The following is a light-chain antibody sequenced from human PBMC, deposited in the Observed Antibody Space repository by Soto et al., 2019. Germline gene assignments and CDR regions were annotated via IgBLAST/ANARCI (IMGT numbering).Light chain of an antibody. CDR1: QSIRND. CDR3: QHYNSYSEA. Sequence: DIQMTQSPSSLSASVGDRVTITCRASQSIRNDLGWYQQKPGKAPKLLIYKASTLKSGVPSRFSGSGSGTEFTLTISSLQPDDFATYYCQHYNSYSEAFGQGTKVDIK. CDR2: KAS. V-gene: IGKV1-5*03. J-gene: IGKJ1*01.